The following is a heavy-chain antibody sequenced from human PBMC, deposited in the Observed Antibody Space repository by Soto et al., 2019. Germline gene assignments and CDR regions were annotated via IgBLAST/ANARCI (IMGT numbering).Heavy chain of an antibody. CDR2: IYYSGTT. CDR1: GGSISGSPYF. Sequence: SETLSLTCTVSGGSISGSPYFWGWIRQPPGKGLEWIGSIYYSGTTYYNPSLKSRVTISVDTSKNQFSLKLSSLTVADTAVYYCARHSSSSEGHYRGQGTLVTVSS. J-gene: IGHJ4*02. CDR3: ARHSSSSEGHY. V-gene: IGHV4-39*01. D-gene: IGHD6-6*01.